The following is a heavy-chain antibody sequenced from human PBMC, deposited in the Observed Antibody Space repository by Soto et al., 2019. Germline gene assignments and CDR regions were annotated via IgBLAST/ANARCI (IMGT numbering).Heavy chain of an antibody. CDR2: IYRSGST. J-gene: IGHJ6*03. CDR1: GDSIRNQY. CDR3: ARTLDYGHMDV. Sequence: SETLSLTCTVSGDSIRNQYWSWIRRPPGKGLEWIGYIYRSGSTKYNPSLESRLTISGHTSKNQFFLKLTSVTAADTAVYYCARTLDYGHMDVWGKGTTVTVSS. V-gene: IGHV4-59*11. D-gene: IGHD3-16*01.